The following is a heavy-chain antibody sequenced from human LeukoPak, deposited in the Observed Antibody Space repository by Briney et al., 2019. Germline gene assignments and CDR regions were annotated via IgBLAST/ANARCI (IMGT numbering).Heavy chain of an antibody. CDR3: ARDLRPAAENWFDP. V-gene: IGHV1-2*02. CDR2: INPNSGGT. D-gene: IGHD6-13*01. CDR1: GYTFTGYY. Sequence: GASVKVSCKASGYTFTGYYMHWVRQAPGQGLEWMGWINPNSGGTNYAQKFQGRVTMTRDTSVSTAYMELSRLRSDDTAVYYCARDLRPAAENWFDPWGQGTLVTVSS. J-gene: IGHJ5*02.